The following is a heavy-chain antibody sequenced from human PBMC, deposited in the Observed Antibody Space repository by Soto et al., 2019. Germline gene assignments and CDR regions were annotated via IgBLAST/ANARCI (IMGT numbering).Heavy chain of an antibody. CDR2: IIPIFGTA. Sequence: QVQLVQSGAEVKKPGSSVKVSCKASGGTFSSYAISWVRQAPGQGLEWMGGIIPIFGTANYAQKFQGRVTITAYESTSTSYMELSSLRSEDTAVYCCARDGAHCGGDCYSGYWYSDLWGRGTLVTASS. CDR1: GGTFSSYA. D-gene: IGHD2-21*02. CDR3: ARDGAHCGGDCYSGYWYSDL. V-gene: IGHV1-69*01. J-gene: IGHJ2*01.